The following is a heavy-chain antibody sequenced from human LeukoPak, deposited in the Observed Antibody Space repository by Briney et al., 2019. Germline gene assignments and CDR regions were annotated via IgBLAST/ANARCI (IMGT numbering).Heavy chain of an antibody. CDR2: ISSSSSYI. V-gene: IGHV3-21*01. Sequence: GGSLRLSCAASGFTFSSYSMNWVRQAPGKGLEWVSSISSSSSYIYYADSVKGRFTISRDNAKNSLYLQMNSLRAEDTAVYYCARSLKPYYYMDVWGKGTTVTVSS. J-gene: IGHJ6*03. CDR1: GFTFSSYS. CDR3: ARSLKPYYYMDV.